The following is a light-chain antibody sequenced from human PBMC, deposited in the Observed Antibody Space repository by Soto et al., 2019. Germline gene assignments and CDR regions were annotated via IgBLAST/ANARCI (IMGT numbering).Light chain of an antibody. CDR1: SSDVGGYKY. V-gene: IGLV2-14*01. CDR3: CSYAGGHTWV. CDR2: EVS. Sequence: QSVLTQPASVSGSPGQSITISCTGTSSDVGGYKYVSWYQQHPDKAPKLIIFEVSNRPSGVPGRFSGSRSGNTASLAISGLQAEDEADYYCCSYAGGHTWVFGTGTKVTVL. J-gene: IGLJ1*01.